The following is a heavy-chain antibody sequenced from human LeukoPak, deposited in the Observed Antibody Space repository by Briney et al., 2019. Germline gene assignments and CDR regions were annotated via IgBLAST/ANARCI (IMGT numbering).Heavy chain of an antibody. CDR1: GYTLSNNY. CDR3: TRLITD. CDR2: LNSDGTT. Sequence: AGGSLRLSCAASGYTLSNNYMNWVRQAPGRGLEWVSVLNSDGTTFYADSVKGRFTISRDTSKNTVYLQMNSLRAEDTAIYSCTRLITDWGQGILVTVSS. J-gene: IGHJ4*02. V-gene: IGHV3-53*01. D-gene: IGHD3-16*01.